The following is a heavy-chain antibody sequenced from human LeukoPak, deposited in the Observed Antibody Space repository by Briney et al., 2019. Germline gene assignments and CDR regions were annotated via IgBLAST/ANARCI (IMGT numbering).Heavy chain of an antibody. CDR3: ARESAHCGGDCYDY. Sequence: GGSLRLSCAASEFTFSSYAMSWVRQAPGKGLERVSAISGSGGSTYYADSVKGRFTISRDNAKSSLFLQINSLRVEDTAVYYCARESAHCGGDCYDYWGQGTLVTVSS. D-gene: IGHD2-21*01. CDR2: ISGSGGST. CDR1: EFTFSSYA. J-gene: IGHJ4*02. V-gene: IGHV3-23*01.